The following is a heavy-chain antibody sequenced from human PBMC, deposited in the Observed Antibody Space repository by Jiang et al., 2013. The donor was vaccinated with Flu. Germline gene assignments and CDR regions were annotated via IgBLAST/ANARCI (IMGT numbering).Heavy chain of an antibody. Sequence: LLKPSETLSLTCTVSGGSISSYYWSWIRQPPGKGLEWIGYTYYSGSTNYNPSLKSRVTISVDTSKNQFSLKLSSVTAADTAVYYCARRRPQESSSWPLDDMTYYYYYYYMDVWGKGTTVTVSS. D-gene: IGHD6-13*01. CDR2: TYYSGST. V-gene: IGHV4-59*01. CDR1: GGSISSYY. J-gene: IGHJ6*03. CDR3: ARRRPQESSSWPLDDMTYYYYYYYMDV.